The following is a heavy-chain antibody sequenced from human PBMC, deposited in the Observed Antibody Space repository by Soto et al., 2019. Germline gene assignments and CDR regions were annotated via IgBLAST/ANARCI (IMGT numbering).Heavy chain of an antibody. CDR1: GGTFSSYA. CDR3: ARAFCSGGSCYSPSEGTSGYFDY. J-gene: IGHJ4*02. V-gene: IGHV1-69*01. CDR2: IIPIFGTA. Sequence: QVQLVQSGAEVKKPGSSVKVSCKASGGTFSSYAISWVRQAPGQGLEWMGGIIPIFGTANYAQKFQGRVTITSDESTSTAYMELSSLRSEDTAVYYCARAFCSGGSCYSPSEGTSGYFDYWGQGTLVTVSS. D-gene: IGHD2-15*01.